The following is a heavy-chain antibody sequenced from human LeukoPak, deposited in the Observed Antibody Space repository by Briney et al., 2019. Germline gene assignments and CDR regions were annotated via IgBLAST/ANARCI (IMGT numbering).Heavy chain of an antibody. CDR3: ARAIVGATTRSFDY. CDR1: GFTFSSYA. D-gene: IGHD1-26*01. V-gene: IGHV3-23*01. J-gene: IGHJ4*02. Sequence: GGSLRLSCAASGFTFSSYAMSWVRQAPGKGLEWVSAISGSGGSTYYADSVKGRFTISRDNSKNTLYLQMNSLRAEDTAVFYCARAIVGATTRSFDYWGQGTLVTVSS. CDR2: ISGSGGST.